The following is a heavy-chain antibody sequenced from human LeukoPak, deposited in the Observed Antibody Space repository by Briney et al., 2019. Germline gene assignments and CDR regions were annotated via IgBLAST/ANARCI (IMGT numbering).Heavy chain of an antibody. Sequence: GGSLRLSCAASGFTFSSYAVHWVRQAPGKGLEYVSAISSNGGSTYYANSVKGRFTISRDNSKNTLYLQMNSLRAEDTAVYYCARDFDTIDYGSGSLSPGGQETLVTVSS. CDR2: ISSNGGST. V-gene: IGHV3-64*01. CDR3: ARDFDTIDYGSGSLSP. D-gene: IGHD3-10*01. CDR1: GFTFSSYA. J-gene: IGHJ5*02.